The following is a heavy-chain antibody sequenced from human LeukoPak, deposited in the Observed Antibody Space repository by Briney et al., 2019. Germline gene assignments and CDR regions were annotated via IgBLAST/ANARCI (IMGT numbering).Heavy chain of an antibody. J-gene: IGHJ4*02. V-gene: IGHV4-39*01. Sequence: PSETLSLTCTVSGGSISSSSYYWGRIRQPPGKGLEWIGSIYYSGSSYYNPTLKSRVTISVDTSKNQFSLKLSSVTAADTAVYYCARGRITIFGVVSSFDYWGQGTLVTVSS. CDR1: GGSISSSSYY. CDR3: ARGRITIFGVVSSFDY. D-gene: IGHD3-3*01. CDR2: IYYSGSS.